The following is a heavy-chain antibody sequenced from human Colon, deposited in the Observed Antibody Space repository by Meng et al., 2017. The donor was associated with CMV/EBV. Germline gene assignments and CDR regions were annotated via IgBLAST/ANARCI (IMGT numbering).Heavy chain of an antibody. CDR1: GFTFDDYA. Sequence: GGSLRLSCAASGFTFDDYAMHWVRQAPGKGLEWVSGISWNSGSIGYADSVKGRFTISRDNAKNSLYLQMNSLRAEDTALYYCAKSLTFEGDGVIVTYYGMVDYWGQGTLVTVSS. V-gene: IGHV3-9*01. D-gene: IGHD3-16*02. J-gene: IGHJ4*02. CDR3: AKSLTFEGDGVIVTYYGMVDY. CDR2: ISWNSGSI.